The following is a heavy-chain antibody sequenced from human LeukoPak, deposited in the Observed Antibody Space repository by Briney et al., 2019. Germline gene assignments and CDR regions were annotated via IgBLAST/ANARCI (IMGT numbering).Heavy chain of an antibody. CDR3: ARDVVAGRYAINWFDP. CDR1: GGSISSYY. Sequence: SETLSLTCTVSGGSISSYYWSWIRQPPGKGLEWIGYIYYSGSTNYNPSLESRVTISVDTSKNQFSPKLSSVTAADTAVYYCARDVVAGRYAINWFDPWGQGTLVTVSS. J-gene: IGHJ5*02. D-gene: IGHD6-19*01. V-gene: IGHV4-59*12. CDR2: IYYSGST.